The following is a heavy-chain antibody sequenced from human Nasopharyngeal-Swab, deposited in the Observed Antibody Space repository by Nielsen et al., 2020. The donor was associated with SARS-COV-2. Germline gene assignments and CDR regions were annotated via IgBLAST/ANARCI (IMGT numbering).Heavy chain of an antibody. J-gene: IGHJ4*02. CDR1: GFTFSGPA. CDR3: AKGLSDFDWLSAIDY. Sequence: GVSLKTSRAASGFTFSGPAMHWVRQASGLRLELAGRIRTTANSYATAHAASVNDRFTISRDDSKNTAYLQMNSLRAEDTAVYCCAKGLSDFDWLSAIDYWGQGTLVTVSS. D-gene: IGHD3-9*01. CDR2: IRTTANSYAT. V-gene: IGHV3-73*01.